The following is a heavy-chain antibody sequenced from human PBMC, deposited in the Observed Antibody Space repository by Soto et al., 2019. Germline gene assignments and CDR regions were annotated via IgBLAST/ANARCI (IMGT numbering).Heavy chain of an antibody. CDR2: LYNTGST. CDR1: CTSTSRYN. V-gene: IGHV4-59*01. Sequence: AATLFLTCTLACTSTSRYNCWLLRQPARNLLVWSGYLYNTGSTIYTPSLKSRVTVTVDRSKNQFSLKMNTVTAEDTAVYYCAGELWGYCGVDCYRLDVWGEGTTVTVS. D-gene: IGHD2-21*02. CDR3: AGELWGYCGVDCYRLDV. J-gene: IGHJ6*02.